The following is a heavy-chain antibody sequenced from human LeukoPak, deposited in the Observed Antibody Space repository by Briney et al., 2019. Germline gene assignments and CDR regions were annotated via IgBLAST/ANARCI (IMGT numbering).Heavy chain of an antibody. D-gene: IGHD4-17*01. V-gene: IGHV1-69*05. J-gene: IGHJ4*02. Sequence: SVKVSCKASGGTFSSYAISWVRQAPGQGLEWMGGIIPIFGTANYAQKLQGRVTITTDESTSTAYMELSSLRSEDTAVYYCARAVGTTVTTALFDYWGQGTLVTVSS. CDR1: GGTFSSYA. CDR3: ARAVGTTVTTALFDY. CDR2: IIPIFGTA.